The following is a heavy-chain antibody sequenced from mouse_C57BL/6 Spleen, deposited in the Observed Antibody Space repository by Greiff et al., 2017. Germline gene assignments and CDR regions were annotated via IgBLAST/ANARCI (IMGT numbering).Heavy chain of an antibody. CDR2: IWTGGGT. Sequence: QVQLKESGPGLVAPSQSLSITCTVSGFSLTSYAISWVRQPPGKGLEWLGVIWTGGGTNYNSALKSRLSISKDNSKSQVFLKMNSLQTDDTARYYCASDYDYDLYYAMDYWGQGTSVTVSS. V-gene: IGHV2-9-1*01. J-gene: IGHJ4*01. CDR1: GFSLTSYA. CDR3: ASDYDYDLYYAMDY. D-gene: IGHD2-4*01.